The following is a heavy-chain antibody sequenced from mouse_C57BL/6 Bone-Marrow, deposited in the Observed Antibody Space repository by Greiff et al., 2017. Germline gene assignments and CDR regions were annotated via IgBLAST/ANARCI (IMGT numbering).Heavy chain of an antibody. CDR3: ARRSYRDV. J-gene: IGHJ1*03. CDR1: GFTFSDYY. D-gene: IGHD1-1*01. V-gene: IGHV5-12*01. Sequence: EVKLVESGGGLVQPGGSLKLSCAASGFTFSDYYMYWVRQTPEKRLEWVAYISNGGGSTYYPDTVKGRCTISRDNAKNTLYLKMSRLKSEDTAMYYCARRSYRDVWGTGTTVTVSS. CDR2: ISNGGGST.